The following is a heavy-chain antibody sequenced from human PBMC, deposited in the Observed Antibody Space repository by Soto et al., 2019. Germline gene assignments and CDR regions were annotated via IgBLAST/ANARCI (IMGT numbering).Heavy chain of an antibody. J-gene: IGHJ6*02. V-gene: IGHV1-3*05. CDR1: GYTFTSYA. CDR2: INAGNGNT. CDR3: ARDPSYYGMDV. Sequence: QVQLVQSGAEEKKPGASVKVSCKASGYTFTSYAMHWVRQAPGKRIEWMGWINAGNGNTKYSQKFQGRFTITRDTSASTAHMELSSLRSEDTAVYYCARDPSYYGMDVWGEGTTVTVSS.